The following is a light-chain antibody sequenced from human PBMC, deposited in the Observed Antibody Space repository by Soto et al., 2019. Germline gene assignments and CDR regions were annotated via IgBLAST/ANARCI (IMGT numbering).Light chain of an antibody. J-gene: IGKJ5*01. V-gene: IGKV3-11*01. CDR1: QSVGSS. CDR2: DAS. Sequence: EIVLTQSPATLSLSPGERATLSCRASQSVGSSLAWYQQRPGQAPRLLTYDASNRATGIPARFSGSGSGTDFTLTISSLEPEDFAVYYCQQRNNWPPITFGQGTRLEIK. CDR3: QQRNNWPPIT.